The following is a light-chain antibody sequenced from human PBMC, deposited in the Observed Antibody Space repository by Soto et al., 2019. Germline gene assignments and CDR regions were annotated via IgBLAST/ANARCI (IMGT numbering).Light chain of an antibody. Sequence: QSVLTQPPSASGTPGQRVAFSCSGSSSNIGSNTVNWYQQLPGTAPKVLIYSNNQRPSGVPDRFSGSKSGTSASLAISGLQSEDEADYYCAAWDDGLNGFWVFGTGTKVT. J-gene: IGLJ1*01. CDR2: SNN. CDR1: SSNIGSNT. V-gene: IGLV1-44*01. CDR3: AAWDDGLNGFWV.